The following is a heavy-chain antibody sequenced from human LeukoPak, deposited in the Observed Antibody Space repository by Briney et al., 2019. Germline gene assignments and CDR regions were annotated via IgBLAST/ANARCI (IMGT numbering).Heavy chain of an antibody. CDR1: GGSFSGYY. Sequence: SESLSLTCAVYGGSFSGYYWSWMRQPPGKGLEWIGEINHSGSTNYNPSLKSRVTISVDTSKNQFSLKLSSVTAADTAVYYCARPTTVRYYGMDVWGKGTTVTVS. V-gene: IGHV4-34*01. CDR3: ARPTTVRYYGMDV. D-gene: IGHD4-17*01. CDR2: INHSGST. J-gene: IGHJ6*04.